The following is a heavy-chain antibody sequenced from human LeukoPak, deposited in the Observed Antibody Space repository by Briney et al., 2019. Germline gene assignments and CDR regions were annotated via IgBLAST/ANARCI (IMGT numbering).Heavy chain of an antibody. CDR1: GCTFSRYT. CDR2: ISSTSSYI. J-gene: IGHJ4*02. Sequence: GGSLRLSCAVSGCTFSRYTMNWVRQAPGKGLEWVSSISSTSSYIYYADSVKGRFTISRDNAKNSLYLQMNSLRAEDTAVYYCARVKPGIAVGIDYWGQGTLVTVSS. V-gene: IGHV3-21*01. CDR3: ARVKPGIAVGIDY. D-gene: IGHD6-19*01.